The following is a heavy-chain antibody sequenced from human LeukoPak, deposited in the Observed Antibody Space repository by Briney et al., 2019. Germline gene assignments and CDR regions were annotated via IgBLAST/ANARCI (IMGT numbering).Heavy chain of an antibody. CDR3: ARGSGYYDSSGYYRSAYYYYMDV. J-gene: IGHJ6*03. CDR2: IIPIFGTA. CDR1: GGTFSSYA. V-gene: IGHV1-69*06. D-gene: IGHD3-22*01. Sequence: SVKVSCKASGGTFSSYAISWVRQAPGQGLEWMGGIIPIFGTANYAQKFQGRVTITADKSTSTAYMELSSLRSEDTAVYYCARGSGYYDSSGYYRSAYYYYMDVWGKGTTVTVSS.